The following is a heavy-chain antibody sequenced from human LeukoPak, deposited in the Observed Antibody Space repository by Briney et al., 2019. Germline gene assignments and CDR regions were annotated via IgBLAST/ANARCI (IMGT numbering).Heavy chain of an antibody. J-gene: IGHJ4*02. Sequence: ASVKVSRKASGYTFTSYGISWVRQAPGQGLEWMGWISAYNGNTNYAQKLQGRVTMTTDTSTSTAYMELRSLRSDDTAVYYCARDLYCSSTSCYNYWGQGTLVTVSS. D-gene: IGHD2-2*02. CDR2: ISAYNGNT. CDR1: GYTFTSYG. CDR3: ARDLYCSSTSCYNY. V-gene: IGHV1-18*01.